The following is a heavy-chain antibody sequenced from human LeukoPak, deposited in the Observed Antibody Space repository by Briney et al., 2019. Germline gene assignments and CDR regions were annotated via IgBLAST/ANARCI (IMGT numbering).Heavy chain of an antibody. CDR1: GGSISSYY. Sequence: SETLSLTCTVSGGSISSYYWSWLRQPPGEGLEWVGYIYYSGSTNYNPSLKSRVTISVDTSKNQFSLKLGSVTAADTAVYYCARGTYPEYFQHWGQGTLVTVSS. J-gene: IGHJ1*01. D-gene: IGHD2-8*01. V-gene: IGHV4-59*01. CDR3: ARGTYPEYFQH. CDR2: IYYSGST.